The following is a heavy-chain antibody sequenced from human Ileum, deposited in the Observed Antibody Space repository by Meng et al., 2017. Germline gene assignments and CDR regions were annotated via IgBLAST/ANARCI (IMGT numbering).Heavy chain of an antibody. CDR3: ASPPAEGDL. J-gene: IGHJ2*01. CDR1: GFTFSCYA. Sequence: QVLRGESGGRVVQPVTALRFSCAACGFTFSCYAMHWVRQAPGKGLEWVAVISYDGSNKYYADSVKGRFTISRDNSKNTLYLQMNSLRAEDTAVYYCASPPAEGDLWGRGTLVTVSS. V-gene: IGHV3-30*04. CDR2: ISYDGSNK.